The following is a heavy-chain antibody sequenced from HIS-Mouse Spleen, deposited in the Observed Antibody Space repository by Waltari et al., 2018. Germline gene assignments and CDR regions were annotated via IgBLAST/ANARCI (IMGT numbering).Heavy chain of an antibody. CDR1: GYTFTSYD. Sequence: QVQLVQSGAEVKKPGASVKVSCKASGYTFTSYDINWVRQATGQGLEWVGWMNPNRGNTGYAPKFQGRVTMTRNTSISTAYMELSSVTAADTAVYYCAREIPYSSSWYDWYFDLWGRGTLVTVSS. D-gene: IGHD6-13*01. CDR3: AREIPYSSSWYDWYFDL. J-gene: IGHJ2*01. CDR2: MNPNRGNT. V-gene: IGHV1-8*01.